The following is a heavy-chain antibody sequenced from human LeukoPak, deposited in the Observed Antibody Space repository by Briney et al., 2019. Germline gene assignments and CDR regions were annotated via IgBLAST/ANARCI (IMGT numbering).Heavy chain of an antibody. D-gene: IGHD6-13*01. CDR2: IRYDGSNK. CDR1: GFTFSSYG. V-gene: IGHV3-30*02. J-gene: IGHJ4*02. CDR3: ADLEQQLEGFMDY. Sequence: GGSLRLSCAASGFTFSSYGMHWVRQAPGKRLEWVAFIRYDGSNKYYADSVKGRFTISRDNSKNTLYLQMNSLRAEDTAVYYCADLEQQLEGFMDYWGQGTLVTVSS.